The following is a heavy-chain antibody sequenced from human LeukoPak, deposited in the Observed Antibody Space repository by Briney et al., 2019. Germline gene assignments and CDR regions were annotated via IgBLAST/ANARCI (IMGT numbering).Heavy chain of an antibody. J-gene: IGHJ4*02. Sequence: SVKVSCKAAGDTFSNYAINWVRQAPGQGLEWMGGINPMFGTANYAQKVQGRVTITTDESTSTSYMELSSLRSDDTAVFYCARAPYSYSDITGQHRGPFDYWGQGTLVTVSS. D-gene: IGHD3-22*01. CDR3: ARAPYSYSDITGQHRGPFDY. CDR2: INPMFGTA. V-gene: IGHV1-69*05. CDR1: GDTFSNYA.